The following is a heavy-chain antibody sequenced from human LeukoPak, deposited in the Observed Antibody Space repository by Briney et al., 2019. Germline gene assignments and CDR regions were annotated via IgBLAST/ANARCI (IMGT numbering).Heavy chain of an antibody. J-gene: IGHJ4*02. V-gene: IGHV3-48*02. CDR1: GFTFSSYT. CDR3: ARAPHYYGSGRFYPDY. Sequence: GGSLRLSCAASGFTFSSYTMNWVRQAPGKGLEWVSSISGTTNTIYYAASVKGRFTISRDNAKNSLYLQMNSLRDEDTAVYYCARAPHYYGSGRFYPDYWGQGTLVTVSS. D-gene: IGHD3-10*01. CDR2: ISGTTNTI.